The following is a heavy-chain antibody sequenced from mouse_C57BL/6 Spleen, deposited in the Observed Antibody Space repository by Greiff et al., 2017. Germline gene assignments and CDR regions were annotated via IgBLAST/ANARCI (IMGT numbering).Heavy chain of an antibody. CDR3: ARDRYYYGSRGSDY. CDR2: INYDGSST. J-gene: IGHJ2*01. V-gene: IGHV5-16*01. D-gene: IGHD1-1*01. CDR1: GFTFSDYY. Sequence: EVQLVESEGGLVQPGSSMKLSCTASGFTFSDYYMAWVRQVPEKGLEWVANINYDGSSTYYLDSLKSRFIISRDNAKNILYLQMSSLKSEDTATYYCARDRYYYGSRGSDYGGQGTTLTVSA.